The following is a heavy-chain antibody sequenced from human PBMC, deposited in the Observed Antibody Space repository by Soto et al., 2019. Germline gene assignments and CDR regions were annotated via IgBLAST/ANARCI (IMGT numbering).Heavy chain of an antibody. Sequence: SVKVSCKASGGTFSSYAISWVRQAPGQGLEWMGGIIPIFGTANYAQKFQGRVTITADESTSTAYMELSSLRSEDTAVYYCARDRRIAAAGTKHYDYYYGMDVWGQGTTVTVS. D-gene: IGHD6-13*01. CDR1: GGTFSSYA. J-gene: IGHJ6*02. CDR2: IIPIFGTA. CDR3: ARDRRIAAAGTKHYDYYYGMDV. V-gene: IGHV1-69*13.